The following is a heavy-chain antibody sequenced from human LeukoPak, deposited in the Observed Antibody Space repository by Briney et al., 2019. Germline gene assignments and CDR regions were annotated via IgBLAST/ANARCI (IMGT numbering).Heavy chain of an antibody. D-gene: IGHD2-2*01. J-gene: IGHJ4*02. CDR3: ARDADATSALYY. Sequence: ASVKVSCKASGYIFIAYYMHWVRQAPGQGLEWMGWINPNGGGTNYAQEFQGRVTMTRDTSINTAYMELSRLTFDDTAVYYCARDADATSALYYWGQGTLVTVSS. V-gene: IGHV1-2*02. CDR1: GYIFIAYY. CDR2: INPNGGGT.